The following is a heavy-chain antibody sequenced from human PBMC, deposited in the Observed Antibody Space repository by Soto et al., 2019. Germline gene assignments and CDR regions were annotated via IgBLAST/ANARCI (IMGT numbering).Heavy chain of an antibody. CDR2: ISAYNGNT. V-gene: IGHV1-18*01. CDR3: ARSQLGLDP. J-gene: IGHJ5*02. Sequence: GGSVEVSRKAFRYILNRYGISWVRQAPGQGLEWMGWISAYNGNTNYAQKLQGRVTMTTDTSTSTAYMELRSLRSDDTAVYYCARSQLGLDPWGQGTLVTVSS. D-gene: IGHD6-13*01. CDR1: RYILNRYG.